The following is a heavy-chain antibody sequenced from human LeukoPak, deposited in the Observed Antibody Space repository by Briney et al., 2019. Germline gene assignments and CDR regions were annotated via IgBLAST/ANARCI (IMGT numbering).Heavy chain of an antibody. J-gene: IGHJ4*02. D-gene: IGHD1-26*01. CDR2: ISYDGSNK. CDR3: ARSLSGSYGPYFDY. CDR1: GFTFSSYA. Sequence: PGGSLRLSCAASGFTFSSYAMHWVRQAPGKGLEWVAVISYDGSNKYYADSVKGRFTISRDNSKNTLYLQMNSLRAEDTAVYYCARSLSGSYGPYFDYWGQGTLVTVSS. V-gene: IGHV3-30*04.